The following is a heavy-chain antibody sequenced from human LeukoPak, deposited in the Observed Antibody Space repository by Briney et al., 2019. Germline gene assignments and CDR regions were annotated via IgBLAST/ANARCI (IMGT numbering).Heavy chain of an antibody. CDR2: IQSDGNEK. V-gene: IGHV3-7*01. J-gene: IGHJ6*02. Sequence: GGSLRLSCGASGFTFHDYWMSWVRQAPGKGRVWVANIQSDGNEKNYIDSVQGRFTISRDNAKTSLHLQRNNLRAEDTGVYYSARDSAVGTDYGVDVWGQGTTVTVSS. CDR3: ARDSAVGTDYGVDV. CDR1: GFTFHDYW. D-gene: IGHD6-19*01.